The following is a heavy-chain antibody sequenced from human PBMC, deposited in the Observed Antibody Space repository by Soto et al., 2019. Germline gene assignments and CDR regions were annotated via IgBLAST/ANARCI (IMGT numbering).Heavy chain of an antibody. Sequence: TGGSLRLSCAASGFTFSDYYMSWIRQAPGKGLEWVSYISSRSSTIFYADSVKGRFTISRDNVKNSLYLQMNSLRAEDTAVYYCAGGSSSSVWFDPWGQGTLVTVSS. J-gene: IGHJ5*02. D-gene: IGHD6-6*01. CDR3: AGGSSSSVWFDP. V-gene: IGHV3-11*01. CDR1: GFTFSDYY. CDR2: ISSRSSTI.